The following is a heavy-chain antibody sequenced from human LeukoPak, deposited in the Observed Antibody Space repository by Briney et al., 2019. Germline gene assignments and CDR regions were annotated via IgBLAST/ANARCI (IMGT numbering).Heavy chain of an antibody. V-gene: IGHV1-2*02. CDR2: INPNSGGT. CDR3: ARVVYSGYDFRGAMDV. Sequence: GASVKVSCKASGYTFSGYYMHWVRQAPGQGLEWMGWINPNSGGTNYAQKFQGRVTMTRDTSISTAYMELSRLRSDDTAVYYCARVVYSGYDFRGAMDVWGKGTTVTVSS. J-gene: IGHJ6*03. D-gene: IGHD5-12*01. CDR1: GYTFSGYY.